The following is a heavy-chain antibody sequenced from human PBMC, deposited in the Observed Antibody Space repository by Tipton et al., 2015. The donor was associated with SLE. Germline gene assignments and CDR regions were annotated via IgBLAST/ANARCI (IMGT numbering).Heavy chain of an antibody. V-gene: IGHV4-59*12. CDR3: VRDTEGMDV. D-gene: IGHD4-17*01. CDR1: GGSIRSNY. CDR2: IYYSGST. Sequence: TLSLTCTVSGGSIRSNYWIWIRQPPGKGLEWIGYIYYSGSTNYNPSLKSRVTISVDPAKNQFSLRLTSVTAADTAVYYCVRDTEGMDVWGKGTTVTASS. J-gene: IGHJ6*04.